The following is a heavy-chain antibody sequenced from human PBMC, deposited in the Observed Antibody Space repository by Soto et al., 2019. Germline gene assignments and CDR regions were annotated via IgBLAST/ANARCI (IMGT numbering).Heavy chain of an antibody. Sequence: SETLSLTCAVYGGPFSGYYWSWIRQPPGKGLEWIGEINHSGNTNYNPSLKSRVTISVDTSKNQFSLKLSSVTAADTAVYYCARRRVMTLWFDPWGQGTLVTAPQ. J-gene: IGHJ5*02. CDR2: INHSGNT. D-gene: IGHD2-21*02. CDR3: ARRRVMTLWFDP. CDR1: GGPFSGYY. V-gene: IGHV4-34*01.